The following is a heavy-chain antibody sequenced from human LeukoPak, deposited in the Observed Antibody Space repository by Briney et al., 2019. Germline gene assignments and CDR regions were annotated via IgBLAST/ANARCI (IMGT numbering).Heavy chain of an antibody. J-gene: IGHJ4*02. CDR3: ARQLWLPDY. CDR2: INNIGVNT. CDR1: GFTFSSYW. Sequence: GGSLRLSCAASGFTFSSYWMSWVRQAPGEGLEWVSSINNIGVNTHYSESVKGRFTISRDNSKNTLYLQMNSLTVEDTAVYPCARQLWLPDYWGQGTLVTVSS. D-gene: IGHD5-18*01. V-gene: IGHV3-23*01.